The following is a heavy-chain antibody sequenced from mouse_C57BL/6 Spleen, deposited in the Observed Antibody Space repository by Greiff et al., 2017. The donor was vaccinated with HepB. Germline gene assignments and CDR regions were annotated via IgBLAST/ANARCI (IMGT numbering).Heavy chain of an antibody. CDR1: GFTFSNYW. Sequence: EVKVEESGGGLVQPGGSMKLSCVASGFTFSNYWMNWVRQSPEKGLEWVAQIRLKSDNYATHYAESVKGRFTISRDDSKSSVYLQMNNLRAEDTGIYYCTGGGLRWYFDVWDTGTTVTVSS. CDR3: TGGGLRWYFDV. J-gene: IGHJ1*03. V-gene: IGHV6-3*01. D-gene: IGHD2-4*01. CDR2: IRLKSDNYAT.